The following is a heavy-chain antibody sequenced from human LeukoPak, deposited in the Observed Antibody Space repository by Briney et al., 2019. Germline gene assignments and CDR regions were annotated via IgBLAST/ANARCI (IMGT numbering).Heavy chain of an antibody. D-gene: IGHD6-6*01. CDR3: AREAIAARNFDY. CDR1: GFIFSNYG. Sequence: GGSLRPSCAASGFIFSNYGMHWVRHSPDKGLEWVTFIRFDGSTQYYADSVKGRFTISRDNSKDTLYLQMNSLRAEDTAVYYCAREAIAARNFDYWGQGTLVTVSS. V-gene: IGHV3-30*02. CDR2: IRFDGSTQ. J-gene: IGHJ4*02.